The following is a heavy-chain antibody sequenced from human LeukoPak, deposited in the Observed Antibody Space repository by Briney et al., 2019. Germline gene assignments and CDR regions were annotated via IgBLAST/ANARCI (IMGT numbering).Heavy chain of an antibody. D-gene: IGHD1-7*01. V-gene: IGHV4-4*07. CDR1: GGSISSNY. CDR3: ARGKGTTSLRDY. CDR2: IYTSGST. J-gene: IGHJ4*02. Sequence: SETLSLTCTVSGGSISSNYWSWIRQPAGKGLEWIGRIYTSGSTDYNPSLKSRVTMSVDTSKNQFSLKLSSVTAADTAVYYCARGKGTTSLRDYWGQGTLVTVSS.